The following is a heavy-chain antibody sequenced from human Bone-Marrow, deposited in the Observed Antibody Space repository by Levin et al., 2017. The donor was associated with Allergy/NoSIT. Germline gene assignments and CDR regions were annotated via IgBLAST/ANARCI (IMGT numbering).Heavy chain of an antibody. CDR1: GYTFTDYY. J-gene: IGHJ3*01. CDR3: ARDRGRMQFWIFNPDAFDV. V-gene: IGHV1-2*02. CDR2: INPSTSST. Sequence: ASVKVSCKVSGYTFTDYYLHWVRQAPGQGLEWMGWINPSTSSTDYGQKFQGRLTMTRDTSSTTVYMELSRLRSDDTAVYYCARDRGRMQFWIFNPDAFDVWGQGTMVTVSP. D-gene: IGHD3-3*02.